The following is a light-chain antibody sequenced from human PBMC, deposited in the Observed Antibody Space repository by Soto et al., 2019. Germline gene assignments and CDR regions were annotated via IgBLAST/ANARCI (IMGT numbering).Light chain of an antibody. CDR1: QSISSW. Sequence: DIQMTQSPSTLSASVGDRVTITCRASQSISSWLAWYQQKPGKAPKVLIYKASSLQSGVPSRFSGSGSGTEFTLTISSLQPDDFATYYCQQYNQGWTFGQGTKVDIK. V-gene: IGKV1-5*03. CDR2: KAS. J-gene: IGKJ1*01. CDR3: QQYNQGWT.